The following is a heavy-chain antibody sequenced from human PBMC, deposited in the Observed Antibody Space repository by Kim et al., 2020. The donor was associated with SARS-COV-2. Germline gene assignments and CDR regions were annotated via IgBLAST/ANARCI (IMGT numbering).Heavy chain of an antibody. Sequence: GGSLRLSCAASGFTFSSHWMHWVRQAPGKGLVWVSRINSDKSTTNYADSVKGRFTISRDNAKNTLYLQMNSLRAEDTAVYYCARDTRVVTPDYYGMDVWGKGATVTVSS. D-gene: IGHD2-21*02. CDR3: ARDTRVVTPDYYGMDV. CDR2: INSDKSTT. J-gene: IGHJ6*04. V-gene: IGHV3-74*01. CDR1: GFTFSSHW.